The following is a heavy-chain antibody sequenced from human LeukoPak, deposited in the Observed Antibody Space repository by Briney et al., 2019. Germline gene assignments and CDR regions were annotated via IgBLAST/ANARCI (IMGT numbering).Heavy chain of an antibody. V-gene: IGHV3-30*04. CDR1: GFTFSSYA. CDR2: ISYDGSNK. CDR3: ARDLNY. J-gene: IGHJ4*02. Sequence: GRSLRLSCAASGFTFSSYAMHWVRQAPGKGLEWVAVISYDGSNKYYADSVKGRFTISRDNSKNTLYLQMNSLRAEDTAVYYCARDLNYWGQGTLVTVSS.